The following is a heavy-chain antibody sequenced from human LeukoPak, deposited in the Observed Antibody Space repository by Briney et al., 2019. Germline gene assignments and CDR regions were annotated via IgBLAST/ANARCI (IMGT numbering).Heavy chain of an antibody. CDR2: ISSSGSTI. Sequence: PGGSLRLSCAASGFTFSSYEMNWVRQAPGKGLEWVSYISSSGSTIYYADSVEGRFTISRDNAKNSLYLQMNSLRAEDTAVYYCARDLGSGWYRAFDIWGQGTMVTVSS. D-gene: IGHD6-19*01. J-gene: IGHJ3*02. CDR3: ARDLGSGWYRAFDI. CDR1: GFTFSSYE. V-gene: IGHV3-48*03.